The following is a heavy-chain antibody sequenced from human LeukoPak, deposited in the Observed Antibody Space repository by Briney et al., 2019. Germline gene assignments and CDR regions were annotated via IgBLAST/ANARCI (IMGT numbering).Heavy chain of an antibody. J-gene: IGHJ3*02. CDR1: GYTFTGYY. D-gene: IGHD2-2*02. CDR3: ASGGYCSSTSCYTHAFDI. CDR2: IIPILGIA. Sequence: ASVKVSCKASGYTFTGYYIHWVRQAPGQGLEWVGRIIPILGIANYAQKFQGRVTITANKSTSTAYMELSSLRSEDTAVYYRASGGYCSSTSCYTHAFDIWGQGTMVTVSS. V-gene: IGHV1-69*02.